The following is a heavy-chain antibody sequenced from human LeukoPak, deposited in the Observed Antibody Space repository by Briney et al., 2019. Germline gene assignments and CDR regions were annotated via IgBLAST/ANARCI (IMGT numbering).Heavy chain of an antibody. CDR1: GFSLSTSGVG. CDR2: IYWNDDK. V-gene: IGHV2-5*01. Sequence: EPGPTLVKPTQTLTLTCTFSGFSLSTSGVGVGWIRQPPGKALEWLALIYWNDDKRYSPSLKSRLTITKDTSKNQVVLTMTNMDPVDTATYYCARENSDFWSGYYTGPLFDYWGQGTLVTVSS. CDR3: ARENSDFWSGYYTGPLFDY. D-gene: IGHD3-3*01. J-gene: IGHJ4*02.